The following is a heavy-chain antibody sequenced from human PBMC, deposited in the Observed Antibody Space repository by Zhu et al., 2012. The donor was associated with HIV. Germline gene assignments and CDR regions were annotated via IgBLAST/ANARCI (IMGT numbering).Heavy chain of an antibody. Sequence: QVQLQESGPGLVKPSETLSLTCTVSGGSISSHYWSWIRQPPGKGLEWIGYIYYSGSTNYNPSLKSRVTISVDTSKNQFSLKLSSVTAADTAVYYCARVGDAATDCSGGSCYRGIYWYFDLWGRGTLVTVSS. CDR1: GGSISSHY. CDR2: IYYSGST. J-gene: IGHJ2*01. CDR3: ARVGDAATDCSGGSCYRGIYWYFDL. D-gene: IGHD2-15*01. V-gene: IGHV4-59*11.